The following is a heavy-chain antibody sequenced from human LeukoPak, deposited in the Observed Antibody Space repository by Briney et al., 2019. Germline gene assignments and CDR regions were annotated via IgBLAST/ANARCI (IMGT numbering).Heavy chain of an antibody. V-gene: IGHV4-38-2*02. Sequence: SSETLSLTCAVYGGSFSGYYWGWIRQPPGKGLEWIGTIYHSGSTYYNPSLKSRVTISVDTSKNQFSLKLSSVTAADTAVYYCARDKYYYDSSGYYGNFDYWGQGTLVTVSS. CDR2: IYHSGST. CDR1: GGSFSGYY. D-gene: IGHD3-22*01. J-gene: IGHJ4*02. CDR3: ARDKYYYDSSGYYGNFDY.